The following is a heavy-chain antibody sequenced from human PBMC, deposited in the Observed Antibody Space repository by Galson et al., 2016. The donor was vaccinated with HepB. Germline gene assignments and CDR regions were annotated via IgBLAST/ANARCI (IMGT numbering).Heavy chain of an antibody. V-gene: IGHV3-23*01. CDR3: AKELYSYGPQAHFDY. D-gene: IGHD5-18*01. CDR1: GFTFSNYA. J-gene: IGHJ4*02. CDR2: ISSRIPVIIGSGDGT. Sequence: SLRLSCAASGFTFSNYAMSWVRQAPGKGLEWVSSISSRIPVIIGSGDGTYYADSVKGRFTISRDNSQNTLYLQMNSLRAEDTAVHYCAKELYSYGPQAHFDYCGQGTLVTVSS.